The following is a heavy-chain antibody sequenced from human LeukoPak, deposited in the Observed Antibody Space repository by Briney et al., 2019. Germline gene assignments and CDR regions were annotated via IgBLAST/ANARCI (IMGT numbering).Heavy chain of an antibody. Sequence: AGGSLRLSCAASGFIFSRYGMSWVRQAPGKGLEWVSAISGSGGTTYYADSVKGRFTISRDNSKSTLYLQINSLRAEDTAVYYCAKDHLPGIVVADRDYWGQGTLVTVSS. V-gene: IGHV3-23*01. CDR1: GFIFSRYG. CDR3: AKDHLPGIVVADRDY. J-gene: IGHJ4*02. CDR2: ISGSGGTT. D-gene: IGHD6-19*01.